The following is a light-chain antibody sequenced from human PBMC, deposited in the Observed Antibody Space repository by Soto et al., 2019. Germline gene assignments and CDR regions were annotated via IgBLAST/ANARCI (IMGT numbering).Light chain of an antibody. CDR2: EVS. J-gene: IGLJ1*01. V-gene: IGLV2-8*01. CDR1: SSVVGDYNY. Sequence: QSALTQPPSASGSPGQSVTISCTGTSSVVGDYNYVSWYQQHPGKAPKLMIYEVSKRPSGVPDRFSGSKSGSTASLTVSGLQAEDEADYFCDSNAGSSNYVFGTGTKVTV. CDR3: DSNAGSSNYV.